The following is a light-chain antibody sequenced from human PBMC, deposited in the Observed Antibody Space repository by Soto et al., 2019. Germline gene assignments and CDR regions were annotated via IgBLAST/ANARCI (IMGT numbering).Light chain of an antibody. CDR1: SSNIGSNT. CDR2: SNN. CDR3: AAWDDSLNGTV. Sequence: QSVLTQPPSASGTPGQRVTISCSGSSSNIGSNTVNWDQQLPGTAPKLLIYSNNRRPSGVPDRFSGSKSGTSASLAISGLQSEDEADYYCAAWDDSLNGTVFGGGTTLTVL. V-gene: IGLV1-44*01. J-gene: IGLJ2*01.